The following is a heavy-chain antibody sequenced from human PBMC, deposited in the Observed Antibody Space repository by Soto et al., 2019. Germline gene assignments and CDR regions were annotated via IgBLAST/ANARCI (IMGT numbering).Heavy chain of an antibody. D-gene: IGHD3-22*01. CDR2: FIPIFRTL. CDR3: VRDRRIYYSDPHDEFVASDYAV. J-gene: IGHJ3*01. Sequence: QVQLIQSEAAVMKPGSSVRVSCTASGGIFGSHGFSWVRQAPGQRLEWVGGFIPIFRTLTYTEKFQARVRIAADESVNTVYLDLSGLTSDATAVYYCVRDRRIYYSDPHDEFVASDYAVWGQGTMVTVSS. CDR1: GGIFGSHG. V-gene: IGHV1-69*01.